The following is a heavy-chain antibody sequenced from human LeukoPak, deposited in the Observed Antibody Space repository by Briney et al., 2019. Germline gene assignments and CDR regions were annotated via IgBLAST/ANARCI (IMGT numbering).Heavy chain of an antibody. CDR1: GFTFSSYD. CDR2: IGTAGGT. J-gene: IGHJ6*02. CDR3: ARVYRSGETFYGMDV. Sequence: GGSLRLSCAASGFTFSSYDMHWVRQATGKGLEWVSAIGTAGGTYYPGSVKGRFTISRENAKNSLCLQMNSLRAGDTAVYYCARVYRSGETFYGMDVWGQGTTVTVSS. D-gene: IGHD3-10*01. V-gene: IGHV3-13*01.